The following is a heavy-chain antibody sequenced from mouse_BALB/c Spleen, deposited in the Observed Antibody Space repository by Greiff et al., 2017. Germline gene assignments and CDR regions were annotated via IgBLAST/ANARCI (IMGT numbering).Heavy chain of an antibody. J-gene: IGHJ3*01. CDR2: IDPANGNT. Sequence: VQLKQSGAELVKPGASVKLSCTASGFNIKDTYMHWVKQRPEQGLEWIGRIDPANGNTKYDPKFQGKATITADTSSNTAYLQLSSLTSEDTAVYYCARPLYYEGFAYWGQGTLVTVSA. D-gene: IGHD2-4*01. CDR3: ARPLYYEGFAY. CDR1: GFNIKDTY. V-gene: IGHV14-3*02.